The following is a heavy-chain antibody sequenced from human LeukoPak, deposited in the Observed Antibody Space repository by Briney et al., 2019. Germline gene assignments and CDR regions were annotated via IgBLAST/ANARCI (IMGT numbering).Heavy chain of an antibody. J-gene: IGHJ4*02. CDR3: ARFSVGGRYDLDY. CDR1: GYTFTGYY. Sequence: ASVKVSCKASGYTFTGYYLHWVRQAPGQGLEWMGWISPNSGATNYAQKFQGRVTMTRDTSISTAYMELSRLRSDGTAVYYCARFSVGGRYDLDYWGQGTLVTVSS. V-gene: IGHV1-2*02. D-gene: IGHD3-9*01. CDR2: ISPNSGAT.